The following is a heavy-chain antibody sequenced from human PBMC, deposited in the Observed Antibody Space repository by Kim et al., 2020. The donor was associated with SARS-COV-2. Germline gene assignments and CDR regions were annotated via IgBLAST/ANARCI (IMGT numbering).Heavy chain of an antibody. D-gene: IGHD1-26*01. Sequence: GGSLRLSCAASGFTFTNYAMNWVRQAPGKGLEWVSSITGRSTHIYYADSVRGRFTISRDNAKNSLYLQMNSLGAEDTAVYYCARALGSIRCPDYWGRGTLVTVSS. CDR1: GFTFTNYA. CDR3: ARALGSIRCPDY. V-gene: IGHV3-21*01. J-gene: IGHJ4*02. CDR2: ITGRSTHI.